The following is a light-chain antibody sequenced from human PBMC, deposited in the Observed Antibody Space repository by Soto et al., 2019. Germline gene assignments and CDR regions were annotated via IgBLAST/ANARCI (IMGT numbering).Light chain of an antibody. CDR2: GAS. V-gene: IGKV3-15*01. CDR3: DYYNHWPYT. CDR1: QGVSSN. Sequence: EIVLTQSPATLSVSPGERATLSCKASQGVSSNLAWYQQKPGQAPRLLIYGASTRAAGFPARFSGSGSGTESTLRISRLHTEHCAVYYSDYYNHWPYTFGQGTKLEI. J-gene: IGKJ2*01.